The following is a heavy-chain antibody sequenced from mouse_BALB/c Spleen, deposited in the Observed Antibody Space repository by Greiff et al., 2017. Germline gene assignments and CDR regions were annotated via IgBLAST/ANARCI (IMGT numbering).Heavy chain of an antibody. CDR3: ARCPYYRYDDAMDY. CDR1: GFTFSSYT. J-gene: IGHJ4*01. Sequence: DVHLVESGGGLVKPGGSLKLSCAASGFTFSSYTMSWVRQTPEKRLEWVATISSGGGNTYYPDSVKGRFTISRDNAKNNLYLQMSSLRSEDTALYYCARCPYYRYDDAMDYWGQGTSVTVSS. D-gene: IGHD2-14*01. V-gene: IGHV5-9*03. CDR2: ISSGGGNT.